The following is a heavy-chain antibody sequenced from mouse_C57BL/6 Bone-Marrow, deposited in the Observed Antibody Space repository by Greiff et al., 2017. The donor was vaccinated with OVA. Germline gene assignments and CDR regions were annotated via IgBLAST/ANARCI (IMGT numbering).Heavy chain of an antibody. CDR1: GFTFSDYG. CDR3: ARRGRYGSSSYYFDY. D-gene: IGHD1-1*01. V-gene: IGHV5-17*01. Sequence: EVQRVESGGGLVKPGGSLKLSCAASGFTFSDYGMHWVRQAPEKGLAWVAYISSGSSTIYYADTVKGRFTISRDNAKNTLYMQMTSLRSEDTAMYYCARRGRYGSSSYYFDYWGQVTTLTVSS. CDR2: ISSGSSTI. J-gene: IGHJ2*01.